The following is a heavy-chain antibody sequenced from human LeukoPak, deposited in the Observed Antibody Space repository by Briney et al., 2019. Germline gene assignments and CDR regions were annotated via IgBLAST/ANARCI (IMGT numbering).Heavy chain of an antibody. D-gene: IGHD2-21*01. Sequence: GGSLRLSCADSGFTYSSDGMCWVRQAPEKGLEWVSRISGSGGNTYYADSIKGRFTISRDNSNNTLYLQMNSLRAEDTAVYYCAKGVISGLYGSDVWGQGTTVAVFS. V-gene: IGHV3-23*01. CDR2: ISGSGGNT. CDR1: GFTYSSDG. J-gene: IGHJ6*02. CDR3: AKGVISGLYGSDV.